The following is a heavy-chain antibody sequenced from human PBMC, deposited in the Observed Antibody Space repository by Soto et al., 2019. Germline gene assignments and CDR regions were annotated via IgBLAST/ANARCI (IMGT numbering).Heavy chain of an antibody. J-gene: IGHJ5*02. CDR3: ARDRGSGSYYPT. V-gene: IGHV4-30-2*01. Sequence: QLQLQESGSGLVKPSQTLSLTCTVSGASMSSGVYSWSWIRQPPGKGLEWIGYMYDTGSTYYNPSLKPRVTISVDMSKNHFSLNLASVTAAHTAVYYCARDRGSGSYYPTWGQGILVTVSS. CDR1: GASMSSGVYS. CDR2: MYDTGST. D-gene: IGHD3-10*01.